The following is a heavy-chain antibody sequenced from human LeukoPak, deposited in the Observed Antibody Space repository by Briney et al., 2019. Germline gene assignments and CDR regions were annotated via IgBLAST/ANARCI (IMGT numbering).Heavy chain of an antibody. CDR3: ARGNRQAYYFDY. V-gene: IGHV1-8*02. CDR1: GYTFTGYY. J-gene: IGHJ4*02. CDR2: MNPNSGNT. Sequence: ASVKVSCKASGYTFTGYYMHWVRQAPGQGLEWMGWMNPNSGNTGYAQKFQGRVTMTRNTSISTAYMELSSLRSEDTAVYYCARGNRQAYYFDYWGQGTLVTVSS.